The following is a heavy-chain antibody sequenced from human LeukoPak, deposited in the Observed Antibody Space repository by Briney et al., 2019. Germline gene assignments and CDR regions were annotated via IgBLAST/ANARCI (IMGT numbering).Heavy chain of an antibody. CDR1: GFTVSSNY. D-gene: IGHD6-13*01. V-gene: IGHV3-66*01. CDR2: IYSGGST. J-gene: IGHJ4*02. CDR3: ARTRPGYSSSWYYYFDY. Sequence: GGSLRLSCAASGFTVSSNYMSWARQAPGKGLEWVSVIYSGGSTYYADSVKGRFTISRDNSKNTLYLQMNSLRAEDTAVYYCARTRPGYSSSWYYYFDYWGQGTLVTVSS.